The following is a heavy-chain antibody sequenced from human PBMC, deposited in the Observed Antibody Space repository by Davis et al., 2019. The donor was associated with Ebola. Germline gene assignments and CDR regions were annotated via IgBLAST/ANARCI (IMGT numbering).Heavy chain of an antibody. CDR3: ARDRDYGDGYYYGMDV. CDR2: IYYSGST. J-gene: IGHJ6*02. Sequence: PSETLSLTCAVYGGSFSGYYWSWIRQHPGKGLEWIGYIYYSGSTYYNPSLKSRVTISVDTSKNQFSLKLSSVTAADTAVYYCARDRDYGDGYYYGMDVWGQGTTVTVSS. CDR1: GGSFSGYY. V-gene: IGHV4-31*11. D-gene: IGHD4-17*01.